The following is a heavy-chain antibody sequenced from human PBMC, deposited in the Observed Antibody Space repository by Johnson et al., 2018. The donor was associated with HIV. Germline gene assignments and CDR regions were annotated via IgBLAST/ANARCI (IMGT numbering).Heavy chain of an antibody. CDR1: GFTVSSNY. Sequence: VQLVESGGRMVQPGESLRLSCAASGFTVSSNYMSWVRQAPGKGLEWVSVIYTGSDSTSYTDSVKDRFTISRDSSKNAVYLQMSSLRAEDPALYYCARGSSGSFDLWGRGTMVTVSS. V-gene: IGHV3-66*01. D-gene: IGHD6-6*01. J-gene: IGHJ3*01. CDR3: ARGSSGSFDL. CDR2: IYTGSDST.